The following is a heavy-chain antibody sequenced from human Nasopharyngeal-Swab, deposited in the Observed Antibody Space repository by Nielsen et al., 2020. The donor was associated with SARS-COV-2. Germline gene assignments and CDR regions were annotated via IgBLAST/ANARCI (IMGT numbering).Heavy chain of an antibody. Sequence: VRQTPGTGLELVSSISSSSSYIYYADSVKGRFTISRDNAKNSLYLQMDNLRPEDTAVYYCARDGGFCNSPSCSAFYYMDVWGTGTTVTVSS. CDR2: ISSSSSYI. J-gene: IGHJ6*03. D-gene: IGHD2-2*01. V-gene: IGHV3-21*04. CDR3: ARDGGFCNSPSCSAFYYMDV.